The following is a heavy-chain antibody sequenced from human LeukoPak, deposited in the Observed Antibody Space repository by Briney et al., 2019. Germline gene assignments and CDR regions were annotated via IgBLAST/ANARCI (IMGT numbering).Heavy chain of an antibody. D-gene: IGHD1-1*01. CDR3: VGGGTSVAGMDV. J-gene: IGHJ6*02. Sequence: SQTLSLTCAISGDSISRNTITWNWIRQSPSRGLEWLGRTYYRSEWFHDYAVSVKSRMIINPDTSKNQFSLQLNSVTPEDTAIYYCVGGGTSVAGMDVWGQGTTVTVSS. CDR2: TYYRSEWFH. V-gene: IGHV6-1*01. CDR1: GDSISRNTIT.